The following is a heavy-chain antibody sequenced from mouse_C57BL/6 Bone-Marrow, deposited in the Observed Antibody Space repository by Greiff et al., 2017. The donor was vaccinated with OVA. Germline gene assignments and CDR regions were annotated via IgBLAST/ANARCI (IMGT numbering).Heavy chain of an antibody. V-gene: IGHV1-64*01. Sequence: VQLQQPGAELVKPGASVKLSCKASGYTFTSYWMHWVKQRPGQGLEWIGMIHPNSGSTNYNEKFKSKATLTVDKSSSTAYMQLSSLTSEDSAVYYCARSSGFAWFAYWGRGTLVTVSA. D-gene: IGHD6-1*01. CDR3: ARSSGFAWFAY. J-gene: IGHJ3*01. CDR1: GYTFTSYW. CDR2: IHPNSGST.